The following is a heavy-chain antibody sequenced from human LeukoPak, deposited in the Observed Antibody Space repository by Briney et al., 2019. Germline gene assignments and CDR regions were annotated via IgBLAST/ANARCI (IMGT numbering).Heavy chain of an antibody. CDR3: ARDLGCSGGSCDLNWFDP. Sequence: ASVKVSCKASGYTFTGYYMHWVRQAPGQGLEWMGWINPNSGGTNYAQKFQGRVTMTRDTSISTAYMELSRLRSGDTAVYYCARDLGCSGGSCDLNWFDPWGQGTLVTVSS. J-gene: IGHJ5*02. CDR2: INPNSGGT. D-gene: IGHD2-15*01. CDR1: GYTFTGYY. V-gene: IGHV1-2*02.